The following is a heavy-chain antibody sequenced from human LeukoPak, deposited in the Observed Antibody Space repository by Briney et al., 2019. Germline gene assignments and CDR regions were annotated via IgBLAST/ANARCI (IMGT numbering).Heavy chain of an antibody. CDR3: ARHLTLNTQMAAPDAFDV. CDR1: GGSISSYY. Sequence: SETLSLTCTVSGGSISSYYWSWIRQPPGKGLEWIGYIYYSGSTNYNPSLKSRVTISVDTSKNQFSLKLSSVTAADTAVYYCARHLTLNTQMAAPDAFDVWGQGTMVTVSS. CDR2: IYYSGST. V-gene: IGHV4-59*08. J-gene: IGHJ3*01. D-gene: IGHD2-8*01.